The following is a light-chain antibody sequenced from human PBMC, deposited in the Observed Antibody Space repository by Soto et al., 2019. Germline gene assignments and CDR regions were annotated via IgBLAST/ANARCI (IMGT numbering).Light chain of an antibody. V-gene: IGKV3-15*01. CDR3: QQYNSWPT. CDR1: HSISTN. J-gene: IGKJ4*01. CDR2: GAS. Sequence: EIIMTQSPATLSVSPGEGATLSCRTSHSISTNLAWYQHKRGQSPRLLVYGASTRATGVPARFSGSGSGAESTLISSILQSEDFAVYYCQQYNSWPTFGGGTKVEIK.